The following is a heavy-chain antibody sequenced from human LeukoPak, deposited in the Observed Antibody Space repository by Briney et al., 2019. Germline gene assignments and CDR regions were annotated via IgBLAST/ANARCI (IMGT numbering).Heavy chain of an antibody. CDR3: ARAHPVNIVALDY. CDR1: GGSISSGNW. J-gene: IGHJ4*02. V-gene: IGHV4-4*02. CDR2: IYHSGST. Sequence: SETLSLTCAVSGGSISSGNWWSWVRPPPGKGLEWIGEIYHSGSTNYNPSLKSRVTISVDKSKNQFSLKLNSVTAADTAVYFCARAHPVNIVALDYWGQGTLVTVSS. D-gene: IGHD5-12*01.